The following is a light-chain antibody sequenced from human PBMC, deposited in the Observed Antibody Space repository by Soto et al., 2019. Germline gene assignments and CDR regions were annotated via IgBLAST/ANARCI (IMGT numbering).Light chain of an antibody. J-gene: IGKJ3*01. CDR1: QSISSY. CDR2: AAS. CDR3: QPSYSTPFT. V-gene: IGKV1-39*01. Sequence: DIQMTQSPSSLSASVGDRVTITCRASQSISSYLNWYQQKPGKAPKLLIYAASSLQSGVPSRFSGSGSGTDFTLTISSLQPEDRATYYCQPSYSTPFTFGPGSKVDSK.